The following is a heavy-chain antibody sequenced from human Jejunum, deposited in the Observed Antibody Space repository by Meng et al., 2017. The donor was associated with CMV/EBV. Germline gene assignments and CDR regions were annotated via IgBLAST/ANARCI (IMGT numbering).Heavy chain of an antibody. Sequence: GFTFSSYTMTWVRRAPGKGLEWVSSISTYNNYIYYADSVKGRFTISRDNAKNSVHLDMNSLRAEDTAVYYCARLEPLAAGGFFDYWGQGTPVTVSS. V-gene: IGHV3-21*06. CDR3: ARLEPLAAGGFFDY. J-gene: IGHJ4*02. D-gene: IGHD6-13*01. CDR2: ISTYNNYI. CDR1: GFTFSSYT.